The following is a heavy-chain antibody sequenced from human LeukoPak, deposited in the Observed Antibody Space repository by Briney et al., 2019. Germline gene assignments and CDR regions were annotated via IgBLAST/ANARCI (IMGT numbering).Heavy chain of an antibody. CDR3: ARGRAMIVGNFDY. V-gene: IGHV4-59*01. J-gene: IGHJ4*02. Sequence: SETLSLTCTVSGGSIDNYYWSWIRQPPGKGLEWIGYIYYSGSTNYNPSLKSRVTISVDTSKNQFSLKLTSVTAADTAVYYRARGRAMIVGNFDYWGQGTLVTVSS. D-gene: IGHD3-22*01. CDR1: GGSIDNYY. CDR2: IYYSGST.